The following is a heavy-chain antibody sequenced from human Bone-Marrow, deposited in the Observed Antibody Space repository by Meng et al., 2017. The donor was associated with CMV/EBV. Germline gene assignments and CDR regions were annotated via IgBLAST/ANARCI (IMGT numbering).Heavy chain of an antibody. J-gene: IGHJ6*02. CDR3: ARDLVVVPAAIRGEGPPYYYYGMDV. V-gene: IGHV3-11*04. D-gene: IGHD2-2*02. CDR1: GFTFSDYH. CDR2: ISSSGSTI. Sequence: GGSLRLSCAASGFTFSDYHMSWIRQAPGKGLEWVSYISSSGSTIYYADSVKGRFTISRDNAKNSLYLQMNSLRAEDTAVYYCARDLVVVPAAIRGEGPPYYYYGMDVWGQGTTVTVSS.